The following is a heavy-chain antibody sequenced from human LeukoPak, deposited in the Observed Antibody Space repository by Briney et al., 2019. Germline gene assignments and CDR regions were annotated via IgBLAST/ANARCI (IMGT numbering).Heavy chain of an antibody. V-gene: IGHV6-1*01. CDR1: GDSFSINSAA. CDR2: TYQRSKWYN. Sequence: SQTLSLTCAISGDSFSINSAAWNWIRQSPSRGLEWLGRTYQRSKWYNDYVVSVKSRITINPDISKNQFSLQLNSVTPEDTAVYYCARSPSPYSNGWYFDYWGQGTLVTVSS. J-gene: IGHJ4*02. CDR3: ARSPSPYSNGWYFDY. D-gene: IGHD6-19*01.